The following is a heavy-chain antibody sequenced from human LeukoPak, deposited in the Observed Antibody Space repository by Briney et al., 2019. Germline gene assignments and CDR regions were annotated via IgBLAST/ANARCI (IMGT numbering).Heavy chain of an antibody. CDR1: GGSITSHSW. CDR3: ASHVTVLGTRGFDY. Sequence: SETLSLTCAVSGGSITSHSWWSWVRQPPGKGLEWIGEIYHGGDTNYDPSVKSRVTMSVDKSKNHFSLNLRSVTAADTAIYYCASHVTVLGTRGFDYWSQGILVTVSS. V-gene: IGHV4-4*02. CDR2: IYHGGDT. J-gene: IGHJ4*02. D-gene: IGHD6-19*01.